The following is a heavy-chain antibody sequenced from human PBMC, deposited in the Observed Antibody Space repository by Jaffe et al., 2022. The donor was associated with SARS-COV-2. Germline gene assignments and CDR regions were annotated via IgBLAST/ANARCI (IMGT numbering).Heavy chain of an antibody. Sequence: QVQLVESGGGVVQPGRSLRLSCAASGFTFSSYGMHWVRQAPGKGLEWVAVISYDGSNKYYADSVKGRFTISRDNSKNTLYLQMNSLRAEDTAVYYCAKDMGPVRFLECLFPSVWGQGTLVTVSS. J-gene: IGHJ4*02. D-gene: IGHD3-3*01. CDR2: ISYDGSNK. CDR3: AKDMGPVRFLECLFPSV. V-gene: IGHV3-30*18. CDR1: GFTFSSYG.